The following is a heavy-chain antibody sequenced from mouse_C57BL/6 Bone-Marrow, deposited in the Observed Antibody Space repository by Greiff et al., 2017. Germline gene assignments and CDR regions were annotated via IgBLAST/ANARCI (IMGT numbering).Heavy chain of an antibody. CDR2: ISSGGSYT. CDR3: ARHAVLRSYFDY. Sequence: EVKLVESGGDLVKPGGSLKLSCAASGFTFSSYGMSWVRQTPDKRLEWVATISSGGSYTYYPDSVKGRFTISRDNAKNTLYLQMSSLKSEDTAMYYFARHAVLRSYFDYWGQGTTLTVSS. CDR1: GFTFSSYG. V-gene: IGHV5-6*02. J-gene: IGHJ2*01. D-gene: IGHD1-1*01.